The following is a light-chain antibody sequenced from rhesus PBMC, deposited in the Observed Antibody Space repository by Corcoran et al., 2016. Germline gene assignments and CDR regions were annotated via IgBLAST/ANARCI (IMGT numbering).Light chain of an antibody. CDR1: QSLLDSEDGNTY. CDR2: EVS. CDR3: MQALEFPYS. V-gene: IGKV2-104*02. J-gene: IGKJ2*01. Sequence: DIVMTQTPLSLPVTPGEPASISCRSSQSLLDSEDGNTYLDWYLQKPGQSPQLLIYEVSNRASGVPDRFRGSGSETDFTLKISRVEAEDVGVYYCMQALEFPYSFGQGTKVEIK.